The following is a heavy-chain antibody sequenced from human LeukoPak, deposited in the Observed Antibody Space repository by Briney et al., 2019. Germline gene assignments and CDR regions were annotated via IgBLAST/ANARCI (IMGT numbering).Heavy chain of an antibody. V-gene: IGHV4-30-2*02. CDR3: ARNRWRTGYFDL. CDR2: IYHSGST. CDR1: GGSISSGGYS. D-gene: IGHD2-8*02. Sequence: SETLSLTCAVSGGSISSGGYSWSWIRQPPGKGLEWIGYIYHSGSTYYNPSLKSRVTISVDTSKNQFSLKLSSVTAADTAVYYCARNRWRTGYFDLWGRGTLVTVSS. J-gene: IGHJ2*01.